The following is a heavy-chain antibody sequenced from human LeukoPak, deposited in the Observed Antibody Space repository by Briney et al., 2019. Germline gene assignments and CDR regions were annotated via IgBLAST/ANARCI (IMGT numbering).Heavy chain of an antibody. CDR3: ASHVELATVLSH. D-gene: IGHD5-24*01. CDR1: GLTVSSNY. Sequence: PGGSLTLSCAASGLTVSSNYMRWVRQPPGKGLEWVSVIYRDGTTSYADSVKGRFTISRDNSKSTLYLRMHSLRVEDTAVYFCASHVELATVLSHWGQGTLVTVSS. V-gene: IGHV3-66*01. J-gene: IGHJ4*02. CDR2: IYRDGTT.